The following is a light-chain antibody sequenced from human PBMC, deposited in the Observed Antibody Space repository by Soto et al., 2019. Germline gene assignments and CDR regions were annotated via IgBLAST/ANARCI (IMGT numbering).Light chain of an antibody. CDR2: DAS. CDR1: QSVSGNY. V-gene: IGKV3-20*01. Sequence: VITLSPGTLSLYARAPEKGCRRASQSVSGNYLAWYQQKPGQSPRLVIYDASSRATGIPDRFSCCGSGTDFALTISSLEPDDFAVYFCYEYDSSPWRSGQGVEVDI. J-gene: IGKJ1*01. CDR3: YEYDSSPWR.